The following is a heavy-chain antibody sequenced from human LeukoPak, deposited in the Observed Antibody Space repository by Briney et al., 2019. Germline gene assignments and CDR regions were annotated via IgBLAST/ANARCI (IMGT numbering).Heavy chain of an antibody. CDR3: ARTFLGYCSSTSCSYRYNWFDP. CDR1: DGSMSDYY. D-gene: IGHD2-2*01. CDR2: IHYTGKT. Sequence: SETLSLTCIVPDGSMSDYYWSWLRQPPGKGLEWIGYIHYTGKTNYNPSLTSRVTISGDTSKSQFSLKLSSVTAADTAVYYCARTFLGYCSSTSCSYRYNWFDPWGQGTLVTVSS. V-gene: IGHV4-59*08. J-gene: IGHJ5*02.